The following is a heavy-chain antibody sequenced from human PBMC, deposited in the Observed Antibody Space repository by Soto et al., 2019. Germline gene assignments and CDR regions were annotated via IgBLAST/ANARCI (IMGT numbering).Heavy chain of an antibody. CDR3: VKGSNYYGMDV. CDR1: GFTFGDYA. V-gene: IGHV3-9*01. Sequence: EVQLVESGGGLVHPGRSLRLSCAASGFTFGDYAIHWVRQAPGKGLEWVSGISWNSGVTVYADSVRGRFTVFRDNARNSVYLQMNSRRSEDTGLYYCVKGSNYYGMDVWGQRTTVTVS. J-gene: IGHJ6*02. CDR2: ISWNSGVT.